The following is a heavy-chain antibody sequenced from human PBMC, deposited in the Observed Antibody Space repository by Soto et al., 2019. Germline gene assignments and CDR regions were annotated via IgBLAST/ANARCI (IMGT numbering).Heavy chain of an antibody. CDR2: IWYDGSNK. Sequence: GGSLRLSCAASGFTFSSYGMHWVRQSPGKGLEWVAVIWYDGSNKYYADSVKGRFTISRDNSKNTLYLQMNSLRAEDTAVYYCARDFVEMATIPNYYGMDVWGQGTTVTVSS. V-gene: IGHV3-33*01. CDR3: ARDFVEMATIPNYYGMDV. CDR1: GFTFSSYG. J-gene: IGHJ6*02. D-gene: IGHD5-12*01.